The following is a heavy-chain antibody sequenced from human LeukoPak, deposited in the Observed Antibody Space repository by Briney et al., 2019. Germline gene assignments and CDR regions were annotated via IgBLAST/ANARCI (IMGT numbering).Heavy chain of an antibody. V-gene: IGHV3-23*01. Sequence: GGSLRLSCAASGFTFSSYAMSWVRQAPGKGLEWVSAISGSGGSTYYADSVRGRFTISRDNSKNTLYLQMNSLRAEDTAVHSYAKHRLTYYYGSGTPWGQGTLVTVSS. CDR2: ISGSGGST. CDR3: AKHRLTYYYGSGTP. D-gene: IGHD3-10*01. CDR1: GFTFSSYA. J-gene: IGHJ5*02.